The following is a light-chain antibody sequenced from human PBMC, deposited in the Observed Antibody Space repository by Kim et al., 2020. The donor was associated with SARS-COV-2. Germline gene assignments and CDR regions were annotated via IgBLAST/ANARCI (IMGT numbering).Light chain of an antibody. Sequence: ASVGHRVTLTCRASQDIGNDLGWYQQKPGRAPKRLIYGASNLQSGVPSRFSGSGSETEFTLTINSLQPEDFATYFCLQHRTYPITFGQGTRLEIK. CDR3: LQHRTYPIT. CDR2: GAS. J-gene: IGKJ5*01. CDR1: QDIGND. V-gene: IGKV1-17*01.